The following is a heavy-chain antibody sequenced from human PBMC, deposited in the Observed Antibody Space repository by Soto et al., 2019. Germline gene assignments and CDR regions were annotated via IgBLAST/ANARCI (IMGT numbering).Heavy chain of an antibody. CDR3: GREGSGYNF. V-gene: IGHV1-69*13. CDR2: IVPVFGRP. CDR1: GASFSNFG. J-gene: IGHJ4*02. D-gene: IGHD5-12*01. Sequence: SVKVSCKASGASFSNFGISWERQAPGQGLEWLGGIVPVFGRPNYAQRFGGRLTITADESTSTGYMELISVRSDDTAVYYCGREGSGYNFWGQGTQVTVSS.